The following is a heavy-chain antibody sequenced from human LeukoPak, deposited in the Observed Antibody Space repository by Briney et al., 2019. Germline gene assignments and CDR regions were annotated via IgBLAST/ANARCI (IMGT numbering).Heavy chain of an antibody. CDR1: GGSIGSGGYY. V-gene: IGHV4-31*03. D-gene: IGHD3-10*01. CDR2: IYYSGST. J-gene: IGHJ4*02. Sequence: PSQTLSLTCTVSGGSIGSGGYYWSWIRQHPGKGLEWIGYIYYSGSTYYNPSLKSRVTISVDTSKNQFSLKLSSVTAADTAVYYCARGWFGEFNFDYWGQGTLVTVSS. CDR3: ARGWFGEFNFDY.